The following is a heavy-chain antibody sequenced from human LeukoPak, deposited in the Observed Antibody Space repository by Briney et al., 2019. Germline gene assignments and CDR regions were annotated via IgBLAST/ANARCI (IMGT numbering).Heavy chain of an antibody. CDR2: IIPIFGTA. Sequence: SVKVSCKASGGTFSSYAISWVRQAPGQGLEWMGGIIPIFGTANYAQKFQGRVTITADESTSTAYMELSSLRSEDTAVYYCARAGGYIVRHYYFDYWGQGTLVTVSS. J-gene: IGHJ4*02. CDR1: GGTFSSYA. V-gene: IGHV1-69*13. D-gene: IGHD2-21*01. CDR3: ARAGGYIVRHYYFDY.